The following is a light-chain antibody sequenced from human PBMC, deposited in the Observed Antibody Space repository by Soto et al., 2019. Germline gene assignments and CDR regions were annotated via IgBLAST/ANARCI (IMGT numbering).Light chain of an antibody. CDR3: QQSYSTPYT. CDR1: PSISSY. CDR2: AAS. V-gene: IGKV1-39*01. Sequence: DIQMNQSPSSLSASVGDRVTITCRASPSISSYLNWYQQKPGKAPKLLIYAASSLQSGVPSRFSGSGSGTDFNLTISSLQPEDFATYYCQQSYSTPYTFGQGTKLEIK. J-gene: IGKJ2*01.